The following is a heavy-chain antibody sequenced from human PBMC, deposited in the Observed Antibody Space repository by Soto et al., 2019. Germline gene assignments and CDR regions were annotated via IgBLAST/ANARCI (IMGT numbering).Heavy chain of an antibody. CDR1: GFTFSSYA. Sequence: QVQLVESGGGVVQPGRSLRLSCAASGFTFSSYAMHWVRQAPGKGLEWVAVISYDGSNKYYADSVKGRFTISRDNSKNTLDRQMNSLRAEDTAVYYCASPNYYGSGSYHFDYWGQGTLVTVSS. J-gene: IGHJ4*02. D-gene: IGHD3-10*01. CDR3: ASPNYYGSGSYHFDY. CDR2: ISYDGSNK. V-gene: IGHV3-30-3*01.